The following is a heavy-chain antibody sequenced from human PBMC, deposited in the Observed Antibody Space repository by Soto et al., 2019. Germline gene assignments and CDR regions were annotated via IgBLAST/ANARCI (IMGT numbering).Heavy chain of an antibody. CDR1: GGTFSTYA. Sequence: ASVKVSCKASGGTFSTYAISWVRQAPGQGLEWMGGIIPIFGTANYAQKFQGRVTITADESTSTAYMELSSLRSEDTAVCYCARDGSGSYRGKYFDYWGQGTLVTVSS. CDR3: ARDGSGSYRGKYFDY. D-gene: IGHD3-10*01. CDR2: IIPIFGTA. J-gene: IGHJ4*02. V-gene: IGHV1-69*13.